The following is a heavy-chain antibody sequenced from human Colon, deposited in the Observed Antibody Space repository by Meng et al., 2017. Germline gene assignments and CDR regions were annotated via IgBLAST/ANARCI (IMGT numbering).Heavy chain of an antibody. V-gene: IGHV4-61*03. D-gene: IGHD1-26*01. Sequence: VQLQGSGPRPVRPSEHLSLTCTLSGGSVSSPSYYWSWIRQTPGKGLEWIGYVYYTGSANYNPSLKSRVTISVDTSKNHFSLNLTSVTAADTAVYYCARGRGSYSSIDFWGQGTLVTVSS. CDR3: ARGRGSYSSIDF. CDR1: GGSVSSPSYY. J-gene: IGHJ4*02. CDR2: VYYTGSA.